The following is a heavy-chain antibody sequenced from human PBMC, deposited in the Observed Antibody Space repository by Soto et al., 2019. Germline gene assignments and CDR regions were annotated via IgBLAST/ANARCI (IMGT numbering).Heavy chain of an antibody. V-gene: IGHV3-74*01. J-gene: IGHJ4*02. CDR3: VRNDYGADY. Sequence: GGSLRLSCAASGFTFSNYWMHWVRQAPGKGLMWVSHINSDGSSTTYADSVKGRFTISRDNAKNTLYLQMNGLRAEDTALYYCVRNDYGADYWGQGTLVTVSS. CDR2: INSDGSST. CDR1: GFTFSNYW. D-gene: IGHD4-17*01.